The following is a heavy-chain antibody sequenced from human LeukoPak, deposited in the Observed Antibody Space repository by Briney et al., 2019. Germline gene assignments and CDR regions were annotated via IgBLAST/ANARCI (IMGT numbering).Heavy chain of an antibody. J-gene: IGHJ5*02. Sequence: SETLSLTCAVYAGSFSDYYWSWIRQPPGKGLEWIGEINHSGSTNYNPSLKSRVTISVDTSKNQFSLKLSSVTAADTAVYYCARGGSSNLEGGWFDPWGQGTLVTVSS. CDR3: ARGGSSNLEGGWFDP. CDR1: AGSFSDYY. D-gene: IGHD6-13*01. V-gene: IGHV4-34*01. CDR2: INHSGST.